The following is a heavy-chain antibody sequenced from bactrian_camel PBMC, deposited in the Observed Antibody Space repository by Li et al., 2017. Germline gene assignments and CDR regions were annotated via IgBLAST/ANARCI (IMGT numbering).Heavy chain of an antibody. CDR3: AGFSPTVNGGGCEIPIY. CDR2: VGSDGTA. D-gene: IGHD6*01. Sequence: HVQLVESGGGLVQTGGSLKLSCEASGTSIGGYCMGWFRQAPGKEREGVAAVGSDGTASYADSVKGRFTISQDNAKNTLCLQMNDLKPEDTAMYYCAGFSPTVNGGGCEIPIYWGQGTQVTVS. J-gene: IGHJ4*01. V-gene: IGHV3S55*01. CDR1: GTSIGGYC.